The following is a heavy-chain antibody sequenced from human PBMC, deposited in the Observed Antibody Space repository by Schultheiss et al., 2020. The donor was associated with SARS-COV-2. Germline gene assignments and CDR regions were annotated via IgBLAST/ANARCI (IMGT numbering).Heavy chain of an antibody. J-gene: IGHJ6*02. D-gene: IGHD4-17*01. CDR2: IYHSGSA. CDR3: ARGLDYGDYVYYYYGMDV. V-gene: IGHV4-38-2*01. Sequence: SETLSLTCAVSGYSISSGYYWGWIRQPPGKGLEWIGNIYHSGSAYYNPSLKSRVTISVDTSKNQFSLKLSSVTAADTAVYYCARGLDYGDYVYYYYGMDVWGQGTTVTVSS. CDR1: GYSISSGYY.